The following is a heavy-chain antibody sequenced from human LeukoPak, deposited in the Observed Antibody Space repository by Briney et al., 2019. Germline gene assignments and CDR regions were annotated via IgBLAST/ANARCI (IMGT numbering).Heavy chain of an antibody. Sequence: SETLSFTCTVSGGSISSYYWSWIRQPPGKGLEWIGYIYYSGSSNYTPSLKSRVTISVDTSKNQFSLKLSSVTAADTAVYYCARVRSYSGYDFFDYWGQGTLVTVSS. D-gene: IGHD5-12*01. J-gene: IGHJ4*02. CDR1: GGSISSYY. CDR3: ARVRSYSGYDFFDY. CDR2: IYYSGSS. V-gene: IGHV4-59*01.